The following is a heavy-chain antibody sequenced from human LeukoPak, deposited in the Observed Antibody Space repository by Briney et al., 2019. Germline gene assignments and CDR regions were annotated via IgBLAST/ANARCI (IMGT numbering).Heavy chain of an antibody. CDR2: ISYDGSNK. Sequence: GGSLRLSCAASGFTFSSYAMHWVRQAPGKGLEWVAVISYDGSNKYYADSVKGRFTISRDNSKNTLYLQMNSLRAEDTAMYYCARDGTIFGVVIISPFDYWGQGTLVTVSS. J-gene: IGHJ4*02. D-gene: IGHD3-3*01. CDR1: GFTFSSYA. CDR3: ARDGTIFGVVIISPFDY. V-gene: IGHV3-30-3*01.